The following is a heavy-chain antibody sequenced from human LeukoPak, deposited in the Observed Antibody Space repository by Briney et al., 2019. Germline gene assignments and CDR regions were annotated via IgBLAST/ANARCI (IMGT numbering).Heavy chain of an antibody. CDR2: IYSDGTI. J-gene: IGHJ4*02. Sequence: GESLRLSCAASGFTVSSNYMSWVRQVPGNGLEWVSVIYSDGTISYADSVKGRFTISRDNSENTLYLQMNSLRVEDTAVYYCARMIDYDYGYAFDYWGQGTLVTVSS. CDR3: ARMIDYDYGYAFDY. V-gene: IGHV3-66*01. D-gene: IGHD5-18*01. CDR1: GFTVSSNY.